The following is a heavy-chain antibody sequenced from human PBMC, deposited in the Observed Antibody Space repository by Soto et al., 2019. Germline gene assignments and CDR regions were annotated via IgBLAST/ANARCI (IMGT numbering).Heavy chain of an antibody. D-gene: IGHD6-6*01. CDR2: IIPIFGTA. V-gene: IGHV1-69*12. J-gene: IGHJ6*02. CDR3: ARDLRGSRQLVRTGYYYYGMDV. CDR1: GGTFSSYA. Sequence: QVQLVQSGAEVKKPGSSVKVSCKASGGTFSSYAISWVRQAPGQGLEWMGGIIPIFGTANYAQKFQGRVTITADESTRTAYMELSSLRSEGTAVYYCARDLRGSRQLVRTGYYYYGMDVWGQGTTVTVSS.